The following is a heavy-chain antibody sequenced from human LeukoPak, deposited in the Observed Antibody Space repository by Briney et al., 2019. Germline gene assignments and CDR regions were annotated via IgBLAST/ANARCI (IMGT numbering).Heavy chain of an antibody. D-gene: IGHD6-19*01. CDR3: AKDHVSSDWYAWIDY. J-gene: IGHJ4*02. V-gene: IGHV3-21*04. CDR2: ISSSSTYI. Sequence: GGSLRLSCAASGFTFSSYSINWVCQAPGKGLEWVSSISSSSTYIYYADSVKGRFTISRDNAKNSLYLQMNSLRAEDTAVYYCAKDHVSSDWYAWIDYWGQGTLVTVSS. CDR1: GFTFSSYS.